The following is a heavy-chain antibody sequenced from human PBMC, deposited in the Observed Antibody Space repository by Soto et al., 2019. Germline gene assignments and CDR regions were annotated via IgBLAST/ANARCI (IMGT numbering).Heavy chain of an antibody. Sequence: ASVKVSCKASGYTFTSYGISWVRQAPGQGLEWMGWISAYNGNTNYAQKLQGRVTMTTDTFTSTAYMELRSLRSDDTAVYYCATYSYSGYYYGMDVWGQGTTVTVSS. CDR3: ATYSYSGYYYGMDV. D-gene: IGHD2-15*01. V-gene: IGHV1-18*01. CDR1: GYTFTSYG. J-gene: IGHJ6*02. CDR2: ISAYNGNT.